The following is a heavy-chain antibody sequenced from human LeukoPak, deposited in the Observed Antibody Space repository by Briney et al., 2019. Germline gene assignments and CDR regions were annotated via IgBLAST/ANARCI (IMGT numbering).Heavy chain of an antibody. CDR3: ARDKIGEGYSSLDY. CDR2: INPNNADT. J-gene: IGHJ4*02. D-gene: IGHD5-24*01. CDR1: GYTFTDYH. V-gene: IGHV1-2*02. Sequence: ASVKVSCKASGYTFTDYHMHWVRQAPGQGLEWMGWINPNNADTNYAQRFQGRVTVTRDTSSTTAYMELSRVRSDDTAIYYCARDKIGEGYSSLDYWGQGTQVTVSS.